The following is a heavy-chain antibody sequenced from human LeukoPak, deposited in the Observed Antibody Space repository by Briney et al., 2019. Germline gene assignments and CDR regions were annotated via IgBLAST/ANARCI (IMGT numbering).Heavy chain of an antibody. CDR2: IYYSGSI. J-gene: IGHJ5*02. CDR1: GGSISSYY. CDR3: AREATIEAAAGTAAWFDP. D-gene: IGHD6-13*01. V-gene: IGHV4-59*01. Sequence: SETLSLTCAVSGGSISSYYWSWIRQPPGKGLEWIGYIYYSGSINYNPSLKSRVTISVDTSKNQFSLKLSSVTAADTAVYYCAREATIEAAAGTAAWFDPWGQGTLVTVSS.